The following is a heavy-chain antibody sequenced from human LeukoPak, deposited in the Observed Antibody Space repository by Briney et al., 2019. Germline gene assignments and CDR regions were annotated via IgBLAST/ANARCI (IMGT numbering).Heavy chain of an antibody. J-gene: IGHJ3*02. V-gene: IGHV4-59*08. CDR2: IYYSGST. Sequence: SETLSLTCSVSAGSISSHYWSWIRQPPGKGLEWIGYIYYSGSTNYNPSLKSRVTISVDTSKNQFSLKLSSVTAADTAVYYCARHHFQAFAFDIWGQGTMVTVSS. D-gene: IGHD2/OR15-2a*01. CDR1: AGSISSHY. CDR3: ARHHFQAFAFDI.